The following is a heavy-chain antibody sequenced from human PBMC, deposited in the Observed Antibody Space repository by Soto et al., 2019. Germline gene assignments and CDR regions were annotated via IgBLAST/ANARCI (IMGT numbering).Heavy chain of an antibody. V-gene: IGHV3-23*01. J-gene: IGHJ2*01. D-gene: IGHD2-8*02. Sequence: EVQLLDSGGGLVQPGGSLRLSCAASGFTFSGYALTWVRQAPGKGLEWVSAISGGGDATFYADSVKGRFTISRDNSKNTLYLQMTIVRADDTSIYYCARKVSGSTGRPDLWYFDLWGRRTLVTVSS. CDR1: GFTFSGYA. CDR3: ARKVSGSTGRPDLWYFDL. CDR2: ISGGGDAT.